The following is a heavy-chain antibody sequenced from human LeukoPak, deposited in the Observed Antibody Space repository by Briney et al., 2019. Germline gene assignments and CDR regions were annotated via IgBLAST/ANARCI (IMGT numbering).Heavy chain of an antibody. Sequence: GGSLRLSCAASGFTFNNYEMKWVRQAPGKGLEWVSYISRSGSTIYYADSVKGRFTISRDNAKNSLYLQMNSLRADDTAVYYCAGIITTIMDCWGQGTLVTVSS. CDR3: AGIITTIMDC. CDR2: ISRSGSTI. V-gene: IGHV3-48*03. J-gene: IGHJ4*02. D-gene: IGHD5-12*01. CDR1: GFTFNNYE.